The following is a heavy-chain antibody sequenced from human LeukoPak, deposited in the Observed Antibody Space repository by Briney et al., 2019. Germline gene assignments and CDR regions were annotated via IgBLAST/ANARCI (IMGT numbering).Heavy chain of an antibody. V-gene: IGHV3-7*01. J-gene: IGHJ4*02. D-gene: IGHD3-10*01. Sequence: GGSLRLSCAASGFTFSTYWMSWVRQAPGKGLEWVANTKEDGGEKYYVDSVKGRFTISRDNGKKSLFLHINNLRAEDTAVYYCAKDLHYGSADYWGQGTLVTVSS. CDR1: GFTFSTYW. CDR3: AKDLHYGSADY. CDR2: TKEDGGEK.